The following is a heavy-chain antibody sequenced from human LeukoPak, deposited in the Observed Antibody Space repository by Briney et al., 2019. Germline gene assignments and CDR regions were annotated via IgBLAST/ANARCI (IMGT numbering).Heavy chain of an antibody. CDR1: GGSISSSSNY. D-gene: IGHD2-2*01. Sequence: SETLSLTCTVSGGSISSSSNYWGWIRQPPGKGLEWIGNIYYSGSTYYNPSLKSRLAISVDTSKNHFSLNLISVTAADTAVYYCASRHCSSTNCYGDAFDIWGQGTMVTVSS. V-gene: IGHV4-39*02. CDR2: IYYSGST. CDR3: ASRHCSSTNCYGDAFDI. J-gene: IGHJ3*02.